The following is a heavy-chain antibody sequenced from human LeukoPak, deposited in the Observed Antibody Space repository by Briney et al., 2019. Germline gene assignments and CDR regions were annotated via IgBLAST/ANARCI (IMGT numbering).Heavy chain of an antibody. J-gene: IGHJ4*02. CDR1: GYTFTGYY. V-gene: IGHV1-2*02. D-gene: IGHD6-13*01. CDR3: ARDLAAAGSFDY. CDR2: INPNSGGT. Sequence: GASVKVSCKASGYTFTGYYMHWVRQAPGQGLEWMGWINPNSGGTSYAQKFQGRVTMTRDTSISTAYMELSRLRSDDTAVYYCARDLAAAGSFDYWGQGTLVTVSS.